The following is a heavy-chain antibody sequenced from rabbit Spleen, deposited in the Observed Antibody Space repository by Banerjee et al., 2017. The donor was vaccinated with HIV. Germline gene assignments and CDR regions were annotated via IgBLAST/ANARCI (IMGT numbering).Heavy chain of an antibody. CDR1: GFSFNDDYV. J-gene: IGHJ6*01. D-gene: IGHD1-1*01. V-gene: IGHV1S45*01. CDR3: ARDTSSSFSSYGMDL. CDR2: INTATGKG. Sequence: QEQLVESGGGLVQPVGSLTLTRTASGFSFNDDYVMCWVRQAPGKGLEWIACINTATGKGVYANWAKGRFTISRTSSTTVTLQMTRLTAADTATYFCARDTSSSFSSYGMDLWGPGTLVPVS.